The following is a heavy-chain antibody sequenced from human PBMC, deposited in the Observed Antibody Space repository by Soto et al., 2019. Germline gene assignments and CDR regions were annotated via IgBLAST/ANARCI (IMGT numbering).Heavy chain of an antibody. CDR3: AQRIRWEVFFSGMDV. CDR1: GFTFSSYG. Sequence: QVQLVESGGGVVQPGRSLRLSCAASGFTFSSYGMHWVRQAPGKGLEWVAAISYDGSNKYYADSVKGRFTISRDNSKNRLYLQMNSLRAEDTAVYYCAQRIRWEVFFSGMDVWGQGTTVTVSS. CDR2: ISYDGSNK. D-gene: IGHD1-26*01. J-gene: IGHJ6*02. V-gene: IGHV3-30*03.